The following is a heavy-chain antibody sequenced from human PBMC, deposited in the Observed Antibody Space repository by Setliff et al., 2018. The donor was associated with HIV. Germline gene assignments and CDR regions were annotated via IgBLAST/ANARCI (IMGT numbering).Heavy chain of an antibody. V-gene: IGHV4-30-4*08. D-gene: IGHD3-22*01. J-gene: IGHJ2*01. CDR1: GGSLSSGDYY. CDR2: IYYSGST. CDR3: AREHHYYDSSGSRRYFDL. Sequence: PSETLSLTCTVSGGSLSSGDYYWGWIRQPPGMAPEWIGYIYYSGSTYYKPSLKSRLTMSVDTSKNHFSLNLMSVTAADTAVYYCAREHHYYDSSGSRRYFDLWGRGTLVTVSS.